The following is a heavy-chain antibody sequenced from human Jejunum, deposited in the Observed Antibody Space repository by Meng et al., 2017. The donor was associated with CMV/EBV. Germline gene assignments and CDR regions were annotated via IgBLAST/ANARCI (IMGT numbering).Heavy chain of an antibody. CDR3: AREGYQRWFDP. CDR1: GFTFNDYT. V-gene: IGHV3-21*01. Sequence: AASGFTFNDYTMNWVRQAPGKGLEWVSSISSSNTYIYYADSVKGRFTISRDNAKNSLYLQMNNLRADDTAVYYCAREGYQRWFDPWGQGTRGTVSS. CDR2: ISSSNTYI. D-gene: IGHD6-25*01. J-gene: IGHJ5*02.